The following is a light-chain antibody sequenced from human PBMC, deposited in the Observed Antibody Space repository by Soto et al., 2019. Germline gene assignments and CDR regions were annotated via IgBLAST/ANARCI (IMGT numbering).Light chain of an antibody. CDR3: SSYTSSPSYV. V-gene: IGLV2-14*01. CDR1: SSDVGGYNY. CDR2: DVS. J-gene: IGLJ1*01. Sequence: QSALTQPASVSGSPGQSITISCTGTSSDVGGYNYVSWYQQHPGKAPKLMIYDVSNRPSGVSNRFSGSKSGNTASLIISGLQAEDEADYYCSSYTSSPSYVFGSGTKVTVL.